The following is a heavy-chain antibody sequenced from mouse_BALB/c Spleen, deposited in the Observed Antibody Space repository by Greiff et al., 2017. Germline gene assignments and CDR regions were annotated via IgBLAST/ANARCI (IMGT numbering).Heavy chain of an antibody. Sequence: EVKVEESGGGLVKPGGSLKLSCAASGFTFSSYAMSWVRQSPEKRLEWVAEISSGGSYTYYPDTVTGRFTISRDNAKNTLYLEMSSLRSEDTAMYYCAREETTVNAMDYWGQGTSVTVSS. V-gene: IGHV5-9-4*01. CDR3: AREETTVNAMDY. CDR2: ISSGGSYT. CDR1: GFTFSSYA. D-gene: IGHD1-1*01. J-gene: IGHJ4*01.